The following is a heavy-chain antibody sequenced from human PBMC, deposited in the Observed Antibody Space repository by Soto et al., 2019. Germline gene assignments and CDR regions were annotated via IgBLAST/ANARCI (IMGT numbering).Heavy chain of an antibody. CDR3: ARDRLRGYDNSGFYS. Sequence: GASVKVSCKASGYSFSYYGISWVRQAPGQGLEWMGWINPYNGNRNYAQKFEDRVTMTTATSTNTIYMEPRSLKSDDTAIYYCARDRLRGYDNSGFYSWGQGTLVPVSS. CDR2: INPYNGNR. D-gene: IGHD3-22*01. V-gene: IGHV1-18*01. CDR1: GYSFSYYG. J-gene: IGHJ4*02.